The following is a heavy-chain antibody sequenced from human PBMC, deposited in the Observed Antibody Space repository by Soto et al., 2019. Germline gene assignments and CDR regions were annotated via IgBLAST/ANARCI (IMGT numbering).Heavy chain of an antibody. J-gene: IGHJ6*02. V-gene: IGHV1-2*02. CDR1: GYTFSGQC. D-gene: IGHD1-7*01. CDR2: INPNSGDT. CDR3: SRESSGITLYRMDV. Sequence: GASVKVCGKAAGYTFSGQCTHWVQQAHGQGQEWRGLINPNSGDTNYAQRFQGRVIRSKETAIRRAYMELSSQRSNDTATYHCSRESSGITLYRMDVWGQGTTVTLSS.